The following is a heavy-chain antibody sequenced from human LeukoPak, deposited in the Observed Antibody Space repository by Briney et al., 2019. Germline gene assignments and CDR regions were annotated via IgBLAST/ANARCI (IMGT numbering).Heavy chain of an antibody. V-gene: IGHV4-34*01. CDR3: ARVHCGGDCYPLDY. CDR2: INHSGST. Sequence: SETLSLTCAVYGGSFSGYYWSWIRQPPGKGLEWIGEINHSGSTNYNPSLKSRVTISVDTSKNQFSLKLSSVTAADTAVYYCARVHCGGDCYPLDYWGQGTQVTVSS. J-gene: IGHJ4*02. CDR1: GGSFSGYY. D-gene: IGHD2-21*02.